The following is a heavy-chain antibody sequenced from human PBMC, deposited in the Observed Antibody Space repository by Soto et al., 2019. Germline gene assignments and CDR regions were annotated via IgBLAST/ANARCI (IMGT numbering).Heavy chain of an antibody. CDR3: ARAGFYGPYDAFDI. J-gene: IGHJ3*02. CDR2: INSSGST. CDR1: GGTLRGYY. V-gene: IGHV4-34*01. D-gene: IGHD3-16*01. Sequence: SETLSLTCAVYGGTLRGYYWSWIRQPPGKGLELIGEINSSGSTNYKPSLTSGASISVDTSKKQFSLKLSSVTAADTAVYYCARAGFYGPYDAFDIWGQGTMVTVS.